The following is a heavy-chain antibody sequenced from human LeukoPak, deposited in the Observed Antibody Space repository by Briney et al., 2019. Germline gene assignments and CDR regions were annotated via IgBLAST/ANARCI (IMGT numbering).Heavy chain of an antibody. J-gene: IGHJ4*02. V-gene: IGHV3-23*01. CDR3: ARRTAAAYHFDY. Sequence: GGSLRLSCAASGFTFSNYVMTWVRQAPGKGLEWVSIINPSGGTTYYADSVKGRFTISRDNSKNTLYLQMNSLRAEDTAVYYCARRTAAAYHFDYWGQGTLVTVSS. D-gene: IGHD6-25*01. CDR2: INPSGGTT. CDR1: GFTFSNYV.